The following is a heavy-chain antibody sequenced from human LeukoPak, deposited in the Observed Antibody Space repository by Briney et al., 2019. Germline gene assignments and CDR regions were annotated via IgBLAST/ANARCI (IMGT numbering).Heavy chain of an antibody. V-gene: IGHV3-7*03. CDR2: IKQDGSEK. CDR1: GFTFSSYW. D-gene: IGHD4-17*01. Sequence: GGSLRLSCAASGFTFSSYWMNWVRQAPGKGLEWVANIKQDGSEKYYVASVKGRFIISRDNAKNSLYLQMNSLRAEDTAMYYCVYGDYGGGFDYWGQGTLVTVSS. CDR3: VYGDYGGGFDY. J-gene: IGHJ4*02.